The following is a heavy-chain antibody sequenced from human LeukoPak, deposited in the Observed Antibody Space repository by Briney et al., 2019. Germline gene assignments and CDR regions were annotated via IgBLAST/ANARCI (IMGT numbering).Heavy chain of an antibody. CDR3: AKWTMVRGENWFDP. CDR2: ISAYNGNT. V-gene: IGHV1-18*01. D-gene: IGHD3-10*01. CDR1: GYTFTSYG. Sequence: EASVKVSCKASGYTFTSYGISWVRQAPGQGLEWMGWISAYNGNTNYAQKLQGRVTMTTDTSTSTAYMELRSLRSDDTAVYYCAKWTMVRGENWFDPWGQGTLVTVSS. J-gene: IGHJ5*02.